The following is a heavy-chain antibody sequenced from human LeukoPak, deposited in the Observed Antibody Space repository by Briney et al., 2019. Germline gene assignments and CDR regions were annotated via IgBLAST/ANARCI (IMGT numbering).Heavy chain of an antibody. D-gene: IGHD3-10*01. CDR1: GYTFTGYY. CDR2: VNTHTGAT. V-gene: IGHV1-2*02. CDR3: ARSGRGHVYGFSDY. Sequence: GASVTVSCKASGYTFTGYYMHWVRQAPGQGLEWMGWVNTHTGATNYAQKFQGAVTMTRDTSISTAYMELSRPRSDDTAMYYCARSGRGHVYGFSDYWGQGTLVTVSS. J-gene: IGHJ4*02.